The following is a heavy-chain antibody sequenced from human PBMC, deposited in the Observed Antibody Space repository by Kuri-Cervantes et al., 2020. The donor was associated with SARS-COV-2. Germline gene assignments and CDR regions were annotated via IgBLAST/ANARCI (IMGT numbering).Heavy chain of an antibody. Sequence: ETLSLTCTVSGGSISSGSYYWSWIRQPAGKGLEWIGSIYHSGSTYYNPSLKSRVTISVDTSKNQFSLKLSSVTAADTAVYYCARVWCSSTSCYYFDYWGQGTLVTVSS. V-gene: IGHV4-39*07. D-gene: IGHD2-2*01. CDR2: IYHSGST. CDR3: ARVWCSSTSCYYFDY. CDR1: GGSISSGSYY. J-gene: IGHJ4*02.